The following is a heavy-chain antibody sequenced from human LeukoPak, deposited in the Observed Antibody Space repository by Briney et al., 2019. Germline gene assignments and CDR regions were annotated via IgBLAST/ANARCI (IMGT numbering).Heavy chain of an antibody. CDR1: GFTFSSYR. Sequence: PGGSLRLSCAASGFTFSSYRMNWVRQAPGKGLEWVSSISSSSDHIYYADSVRGRFTISRDSAQNSLYLQMNSLRDEDTAVYFCATAGGYLDYWGQGTLVTVSS. V-gene: IGHV3-21*01. CDR2: ISSSSDHI. J-gene: IGHJ4*02. CDR3: ATAGGYLDY. D-gene: IGHD3-10*01.